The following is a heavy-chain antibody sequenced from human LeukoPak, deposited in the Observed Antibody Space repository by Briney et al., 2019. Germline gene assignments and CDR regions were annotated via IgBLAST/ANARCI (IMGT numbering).Heavy chain of an antibody. V-gene: IGHV3-33*04. J-gene: IGHJ4*02. Sequence: VIWYDGSKKYYADAVKGRFIISRDNSRNTLYLQMNSLRAEDTAVYYCARETYDSSGYKPLDYWGQGTLVTVSS. CDR3: ARETYDSSGYKPLDY. CDR2: IWYDGSKK. D-gene: IGHD3-22*01.